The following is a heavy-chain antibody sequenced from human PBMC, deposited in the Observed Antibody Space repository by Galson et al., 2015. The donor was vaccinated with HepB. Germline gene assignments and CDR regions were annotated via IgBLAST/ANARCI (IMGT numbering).Heavy chain of an antibody. D-gene: IGHD3-10*01. J-gene: IGHJ4*02. CDR1: GFTFSSYV. CDR2: ISKDGSNK. V-gene: IGHV3-30*03. Sequence: SLRLSCAASGFTFSSYVMHWVRQAPGKGLEWVAVISKDGSNKYYADSVKGRFTISRDNSKNTLYLQMNGLRPEDTAVYYCARDPASGSYFLKPYYFDHWGQGTLVIVSS. CDR3: ARDPASGSYFLKPYYFDH.